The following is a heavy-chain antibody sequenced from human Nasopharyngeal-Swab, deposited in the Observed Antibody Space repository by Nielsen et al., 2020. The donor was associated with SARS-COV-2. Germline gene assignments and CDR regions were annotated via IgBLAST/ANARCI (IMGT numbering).Heavy chain of an antibody. CDR1: GGSISSGDYY. CDR2: IYYSGST. D-gene: IGHD4-17*01. Sequence: SETLSLTCTVSGGSISSGDYYWSWIRQPPGKGLEWIGYIYYSGSTYYNPSLKSRVTISVDTSKNQFSLKLSSVTAADTAVYHCARAYGDYPYWADYWGQGTLVTVSS. V-gene: IGHV4-30-4*01. J-gene: IGHJ4*02. CDR3: ARAYGDYPYWADY.